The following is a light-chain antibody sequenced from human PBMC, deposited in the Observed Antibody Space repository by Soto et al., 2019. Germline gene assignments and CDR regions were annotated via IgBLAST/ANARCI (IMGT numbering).Light chain of an antibody. CDR2: DAS. Sequence: DIQMTQSPSTLSASVGDRVTITCRASQSISSWLAWYQQKPGKAPKLLIYDASILESGVPTRFSGSGAGTDFALTINCLQPDYSATYYCQQYNSYSWTFGQGTKVEI. CDR3: QQYNSYSWT. J-gene: IGKJ1*01. CDR1: QSISSW. V-gene: IGKV1-5*01.